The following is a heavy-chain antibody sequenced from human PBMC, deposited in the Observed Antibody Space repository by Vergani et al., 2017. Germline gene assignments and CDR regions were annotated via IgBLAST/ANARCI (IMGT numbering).Heavy chain of an antibody. V-gene: IGHV1-69*02. J-gene: IGHJ3*02. D-gene: IGHD7-27*01. CDR3: ARVGLGIRSNAFDI. Sequence: QVQLVQSGAEVKKPGSSVKVSCKASGGTFSSYTISWVRQAPGQGLEWMGRIIPILGIANYAQKFQGRVTITADKSTSTAYMELSSLRSEDTAVYYCARVGLGIRSNAFDIWGQGTMVTVSS. CDR1: GGTFSSYT. CDR2: IIPILGIA.